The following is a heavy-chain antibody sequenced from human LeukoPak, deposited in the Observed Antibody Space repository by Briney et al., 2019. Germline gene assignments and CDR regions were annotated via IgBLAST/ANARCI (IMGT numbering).Heavy chain of an antibody. D-gene: IGHD6-6*01. Sequence: SVEVSCKASGGTFSSYAISWVRQAPGQGLEWMGGIIPIFGTANYAQKFQGRVTITADESTSTAYMELSSLRSEDTAVYYCAREASSGGGYYYYYMDVWGKGTTVTVSS. CDR1: GGTFSSYA. CDR2: IIPIFGTA. V-gene: IGHV1-69*13. J-gene: IGHJ6*03. CDR3: AREASSGGGYYYYYMDV.